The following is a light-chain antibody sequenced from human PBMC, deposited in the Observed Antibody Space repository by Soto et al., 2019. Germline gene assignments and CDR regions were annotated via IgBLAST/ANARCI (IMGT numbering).Light chain of an antibody. Sequence: QSALTQPPSASGTPGQRVTISCSGSSTNIGSNYVYWYQQLPGTAPKLLIYRNNQRPSGVPDRFSGSKSGTSASLAISGLRSEDEADYYCAAWDDSLSGQVFGTGTKVNVL. CDR2: RNN. V-gene: IGLV1-47*01. J-gene: IGLJ1*01. CDR1: STNIGSNY. CDR3: AAWDDSLSGQV.